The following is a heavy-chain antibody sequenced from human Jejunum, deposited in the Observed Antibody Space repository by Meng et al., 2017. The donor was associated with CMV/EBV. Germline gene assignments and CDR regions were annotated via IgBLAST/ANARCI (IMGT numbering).Heavy chain of an antibody. CDR2: ISYDGNKG. CDR3: ARGRSASILFWLQP. V-gene: IGHV3-30*04. D-gene: IGHD6-6*01. Sequence: SGISFYNYALHGVRQGPGKGLERVAVISYDGNKGYYTDSVEGRFTVSRDDSKSTVYLQMDNLRPEDTAVYYCARGRSASILFWLQPWGQGTPVTVSS. CDR1: GISFYNYA. J-gene: IGHJ5*02.